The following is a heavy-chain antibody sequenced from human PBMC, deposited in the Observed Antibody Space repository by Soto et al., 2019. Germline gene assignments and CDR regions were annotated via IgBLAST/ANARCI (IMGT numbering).Heavy chain of an antibody. Sequence: PGGSLRLSCAASGFTFSSYAMSWVRQAPGKGLEWVSAISGSGGSTYYADSVKGRFTISRDKNKNTLYLQMNSLRAEDTAVYYCAKETGTALCSDTYGSAHYGMDFWGQGTTVTVYS. CDR1: GFTFSSYA. CDR3: AKETGTALCSDTYGSAHYGMDF. D-gene: IGHD3-10*01. J-gene: IGHJ6*02. V-gene: IGHV3-23*01. CDR2: ISGSGGST.